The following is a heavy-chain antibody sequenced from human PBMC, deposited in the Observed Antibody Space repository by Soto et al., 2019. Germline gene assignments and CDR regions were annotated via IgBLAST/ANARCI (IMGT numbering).Heavy chain of an antibody. CDR1: GYTFTSYG. CDR3: ARTLVRVLRYFDWPPAGAFDI. V-gene: IGHV1-18*01. Sequence: ASVKVSCKASGYTFTSYGISWVRQAPGQGLEWMGWISAYNGNTNYAQKLQGRVTMTTDTSTSTAYMELRSLRSDDTAVYYCARTLVRVLRYFDWPPAGAFDIWGQGTMVTVSS. D-gene: IGHD3-9*01. J-gene: IGHJ3*02. CDR2: ISAYNGNT.